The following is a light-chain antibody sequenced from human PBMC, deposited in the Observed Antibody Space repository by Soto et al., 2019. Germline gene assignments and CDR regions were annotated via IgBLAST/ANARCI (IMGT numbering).Light chain of an antibody. J-gene: IGKJ1*01. Sequence: VVLTQSPATLSIGRGERATLSCRASQSVSSYLAWYQPKPGQAPRLLIYGASSRATGIPDRFSGSGSGTDFTLTISRLEPEDFAVYYCQQYGSSPRWTSGQGAKVDI. CDR1: QSVSSY. V-gene: IGKV3-20*01. CDR3: QQYGSSPRWT. CDR2: GAS.